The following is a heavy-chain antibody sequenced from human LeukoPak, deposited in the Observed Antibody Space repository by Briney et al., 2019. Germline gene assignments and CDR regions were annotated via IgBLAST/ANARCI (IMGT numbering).Heavy chain of an antibody. J-gene: IGHJ2*01. V-gene: IGHV4-34*01. CDR1: GGSFSGYY. Sequence: PSETLSLTCAVYGGSFSGYYWSWIRQPPGKGLEWIGEINHSGSTNYNPSLKSRVTISVDTSKNQFSLKLSSVTAADTAVYYCARYEQSWYFDLWGRGTLVTVSS. CDR3: ARYEQSWYFDL. D-gene: IGHD6-19*01. CDR2: INHSGST.